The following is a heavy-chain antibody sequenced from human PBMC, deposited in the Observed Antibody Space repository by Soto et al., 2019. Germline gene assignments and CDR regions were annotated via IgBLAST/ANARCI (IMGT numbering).Heavy chain of an antibody. CDR1: GVTVSSNY. D-gene: IGHD5-18*01. J-gene: IGHJ4*02. CDR3: ARNGYNYGGGYFDY. V-gene: IGHV3-66*01. CDR2: IYSGGST. Sequence: EVQLVESGGGLVQPGGSLRLSCAASGVTVSSNYMSWVRQAPGKGLEWVSVIYSGGSTYYADSVKGRFTISRDNSKNTLYLQMNCLRAEDTAVYYCARNGYNYGGGYFDYWGQETLVTVSS.